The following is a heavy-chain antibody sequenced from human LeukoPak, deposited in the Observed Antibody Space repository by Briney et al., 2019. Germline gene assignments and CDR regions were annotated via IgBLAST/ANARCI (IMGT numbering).Heavy chain of an antibody. CDR1: GFTFSSYA. V-gene: IGHV3-64*04. D-gene: IGHD1-1*01. J-gene: IGHJ4*02. CDR2: ISSNGGST. CDR3: ARHSSQGTFDS. Sequence: GGSLRLSCSASGFTFSSYAMHWVRQAPGKGLEYVSAISSNGGSTYYADSVKGRFTISRDTSRNTLYLQMHSLRPEDTAVYNCARHSSQGTFDSWGQGTLVTVSS.